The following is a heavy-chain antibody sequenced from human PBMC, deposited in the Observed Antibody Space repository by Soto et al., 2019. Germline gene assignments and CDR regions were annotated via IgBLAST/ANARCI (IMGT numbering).Heavy chain of an antibody. CDR2: INPNSGGT. CDR1: GYTFTGYY. CDR3: ARDLVVVRGVYYYYGMDV. J-gene: IGHJ6*02. D-gene: IGHD3-10*01. Sequence: ASVKVSCKASGYTFTGYYMHWVRQAPGQGLEWMGWINPNSGGTNYAQKFQGWVTMTRDTSISTAYMELSRLRSEDTAVYYCARDLVVVRGVYYYYGMDVWGQGTTVTVS. V-gene: IGHV1-2*04.